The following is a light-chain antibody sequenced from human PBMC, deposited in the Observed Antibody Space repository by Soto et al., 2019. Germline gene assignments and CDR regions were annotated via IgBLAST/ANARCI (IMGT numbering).Light chain of an antibody. CDR1: QTVSSTY. V-gene: IGKV3-20*01. CDR3: QQYGTSPWT. J-gene: IGKJ1*01. CDR2: AAS. Sequence: EIVLTQSPGTLSLSPGETATLSCRASQTVSSTYLAWYQQKPGQAPRLLINAASSRATGIPDRFSGSGSGTDFTLTISRLEPEDFALYFCQQYGTSPWTFGKGTKVEIK.